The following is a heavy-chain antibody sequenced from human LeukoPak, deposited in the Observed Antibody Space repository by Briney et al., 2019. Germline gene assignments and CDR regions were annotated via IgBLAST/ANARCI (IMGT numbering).Heavy chain of an antibody. CDR3: ARDRIRIAVAGKYYYYYGMDV. CDR2: IWYDGSNK. CDR1: GFTFSSYG. Sequence: GRSLRLSCAASGFTFSSYGMHWVRQAPGKGLEWVAVIWYDGSNKYYADSVKGRFTISRDNSKNTLYLQMNSLRAEDTAVYYCARDRIRIAVAGKYYYYYGMDVWGQGTTVTVSS. V-gene: IGHV3-33*01. D-gene: IGHD6-19*01. J-gene: IGHJ6*02.